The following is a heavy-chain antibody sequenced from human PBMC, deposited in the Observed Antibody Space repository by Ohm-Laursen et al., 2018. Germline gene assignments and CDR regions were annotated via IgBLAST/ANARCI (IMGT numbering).Heavy chain of an antibody. CDR1: GFTFDDYA. D-gene: IGHD5-18*01. CDR3: AKDIKGGYSYGFVDY. J-gene: IGHJ4*02. Sequence: SLRLSCSASGFTFDDYAMHWVRQGPGKGLEWVAGITWNSGSIAYADSIKGRFTISRDNAKKSLYLQMNSLRAEDTALYYCAKDIKGGYSYGFVDYWGQGTLVTASS. V-gene: IGHV3-9*01. CDR2: ITWNSGSI.